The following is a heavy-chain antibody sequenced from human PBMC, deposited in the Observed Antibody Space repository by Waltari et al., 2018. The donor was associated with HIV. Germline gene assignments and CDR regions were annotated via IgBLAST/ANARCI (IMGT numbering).Heavy chain of an antibody. CDR2: IYPGDSDT. D-gene: IGHD4-4*01. J-gene: IGHJ6*02. CDR3: ARSGGYSNYFWRAGLDV. V-gene: IGHV5-51*03. CDR1: GYSFTNHW. Sequence: VKKPGESLKISCKGFGYSFTNHWIGWVRQTPGKGLEWMGIIYPGDSDTRYSQSFEGRVTISVDKSITTAYLQWSSLKASDTAMYYCARSGGYSNYFWRAGLDVWGQGTTVTVSS.